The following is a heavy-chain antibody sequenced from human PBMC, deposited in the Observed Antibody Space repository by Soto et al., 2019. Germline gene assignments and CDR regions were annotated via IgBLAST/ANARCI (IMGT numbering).Heavy chain of an antibody. Sequence: SETLSLTCTVSGGSIISGDYYWSWLRQPPGKGLEWIGYIYYNGRTYYSPSLTSRASISIDASKNQLSLKLTSVTAADAAVYYCARDRYSGYDFGYWGQGALVTVSS. CDR3: ARDRYSGYDFGY. V-gene: IGHV4-30-4*01. CDR2: IYYNGRT. D-gene: IGHD5-12*01. J-gene: IGHJ4*02. CDR1: GGSIISGDYY.